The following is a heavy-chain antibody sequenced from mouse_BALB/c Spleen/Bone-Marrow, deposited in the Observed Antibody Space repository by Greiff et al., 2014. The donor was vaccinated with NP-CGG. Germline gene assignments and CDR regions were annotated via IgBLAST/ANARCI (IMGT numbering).Heavy chain of an antibody. CDR1: GFTFSSFG. Sequence: EVKLVESGGGLVQPGGSRKLSCAASGFTFSSFGMHWVRQAPEKGLEWVAYISSGSSTIYYADTVKGRFTISRDNPKNTLFLQVTILRSEDTAMYYCAREDDVDVYYFDYWGQGTTLTVSS. CDR3: AREDDVDVYYFDY. D-gene: IGHD2-12*01. CDR2: ISSGSSTI. V-gene: IGHV5-17*02. J-gene: IGHJ2*01.